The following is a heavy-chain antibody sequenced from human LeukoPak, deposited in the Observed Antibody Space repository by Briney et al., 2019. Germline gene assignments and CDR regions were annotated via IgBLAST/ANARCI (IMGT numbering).Heavy chain of an antibody. J-gene: IGHJ4*02. CDR3: AKKGSSGWSYYIDY. CDR2: ISGSGGST. V-gene: IGHV3-23*01. CDR1: GFTFSNDW. Sequence: PGGSLRLSCAASGFTFSNDWMNWVRQAPGKGLEWVSAISGSGGSTYYADSVKGRFTISRDKSKNTLYLEMNSLRAEDTAVYYCAKKGSSGWSYYIDYWGQGTLVTVSS. D-gene: IGHD6-19*01.